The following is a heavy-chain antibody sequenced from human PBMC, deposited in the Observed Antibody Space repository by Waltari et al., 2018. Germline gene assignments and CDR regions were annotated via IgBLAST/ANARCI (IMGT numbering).Heavy chain of an antibody. J-gene: IGHJ4*02. V-gene: IGHV1-2*06. D-gene: IGHD4-17*01. CDR2: INPNSGDT. CDR1: GYTFTGYY. Sequence: QVPMVQSGAEVKKPGASVKVSCKASGYTFTGYYIQWVLRAPGKGREWMGRINPNSGDTNYAQKFQGRVTLTRDTSINTAYRELSSLKSDDTAVYYCARDLGSDYGNRDYWGQGTLVTVPS. CDR3: ARDLGSDYGNRDY.